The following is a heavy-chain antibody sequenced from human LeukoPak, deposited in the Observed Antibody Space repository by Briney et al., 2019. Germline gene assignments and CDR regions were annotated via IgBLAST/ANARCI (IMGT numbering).Heavy chain of an antibody. D-gene: IGHD3-22*01. CDR2: INSDGSST. J-gene: IGHJ6*03. CDR1: GFTFSSYW. CDR3: ARAEYYYDSSGYYYMDV. Sequence: GGSLRLSCAASGFTFSSYWMHWVRQAPGKGLVWVSRINSDGSSTSYADSVKGRFTISRDNAKNTLYLQMNSLRAEDTAVYYCARAEYYYDSSGYYYMDVWGKGTTVTISS. V-gene: IGHV3-74*01.